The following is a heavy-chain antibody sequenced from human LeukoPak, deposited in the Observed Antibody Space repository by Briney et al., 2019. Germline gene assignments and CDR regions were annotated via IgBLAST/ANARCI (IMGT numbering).Heavy chain of an antibody. J-gene: IGHJ6*02. V-gene: IGHV1-18*01. Sequence: ASVKVSCKASGYTFTSYGISWVRQAPGQGLEWMGWISAYNGNTNYAQKLQGRVTMTTDTSTSTAYMELRSLRSDDTAVYYCARDWDGDYVYYYYYRMDVWGQGTTVTVSS. CDR2: ISAYNGNT. CDR3: ARDWDGDYVYYYYYRMDV. CDR1: GYTFTSYG. D-gene: IGHD4-17*01.